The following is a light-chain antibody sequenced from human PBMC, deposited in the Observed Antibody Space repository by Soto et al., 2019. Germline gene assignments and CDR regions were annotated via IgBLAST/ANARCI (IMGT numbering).Light chain of an antibody. J-gene: IGKJ1*01. V-gene: IGKV1-9*01. Sequence: IQLTQSPSSLSASVEDRDTVTCRASQDSRNYLVWYQQKPGKAPKLLIYAASTLQSGVPSRFSGSGSGTDFTLTISCLQSEDFATYYCQQYYSYRTFGQGTKVDIK. CDR3: QQYYSYRT. CDR1: QDSRNY. CDR2: AAS.